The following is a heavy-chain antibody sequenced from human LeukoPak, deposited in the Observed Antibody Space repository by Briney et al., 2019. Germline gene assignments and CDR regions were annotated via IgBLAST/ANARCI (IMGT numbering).Heavy chain of an antibody. V-gene: IGHV1-18*01. J-gene: IGHJ1*01. CDR2: ISAYNGNT. CDR3: AXXXXXXXXGSGSYRGYFQH. Sequence: ASVKVSCKASGYTFTSYGISWVRQAPGQGLEWMGWISAYNGNTNYAQKLQGRVTMTTDTSTSTAYMELRSLRSDDTAVYYCAXXXXXXXXGSGSYRGYFQHWGQGTLVTVSS. D-gene: IGHD3-10*01. CDR1: GYTFTSYG.